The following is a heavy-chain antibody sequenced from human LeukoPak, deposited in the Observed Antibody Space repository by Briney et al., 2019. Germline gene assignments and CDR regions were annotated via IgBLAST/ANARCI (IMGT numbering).Heavy chain of an antibody. CDR1: GYTFTGYY. V-gene: IGHV1-2*02. CDR3: ARGYELAVAGTVGY. Sequence: ASVKVSCKASGYTFTGYYMHWVRQAPGQGLEWMGWINPNSGGTNYAQKFQGRVTMTRDTSISTAYMELSRLRSDDTAVYYCARGYELAVAGTVGYWGREPWSPSPQ. CDR2: INPNSGGT. J-gene: IGHJ4*02. D-gene: IGHD6-19*01.